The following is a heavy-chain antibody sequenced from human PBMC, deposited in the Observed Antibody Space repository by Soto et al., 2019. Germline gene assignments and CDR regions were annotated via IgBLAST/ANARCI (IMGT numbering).Heavy chain of an antibody. J-gene: IGHJ6*02. D-gene: IGHD2-2*01. V-gene: IGHV3-33*01. CDR3: ARVGYCSSTSCYRYGMDV. CDR2: IWYDGSNK. CDR1: RLTFSSYG. Sequence: GGSLRLCCAASRLTFSSYGMHGVRQAPGKGLEWVAVIWYDGSNKYYADSVKGRFTISRDNSKNTLYLQMNSLRAEDTAVYYCARVGYCSSTSCYRYGMDVWGQGTTVTVSS.